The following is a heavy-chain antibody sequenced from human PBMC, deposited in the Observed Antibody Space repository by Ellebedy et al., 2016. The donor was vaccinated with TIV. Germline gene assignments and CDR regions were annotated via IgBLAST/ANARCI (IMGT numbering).Heavy chain of an antibody. J-gene: IGHJ4*02. Sequence: PGGSLRLSCAAFGFNFSTYAMTWVRQAPGKGLEWVSAMSASGGNTYYVDSVKGRFTISRDNAKNSLYLQMNSLRADDTAVYYCARSPYTGYSDLGFDYWGQGSLVTVSS. CDR2: MSASGGNT. V-gene: IGHV3-23*01. CDR1: GFNFSTYA. CDR3: ARSPYTGYSDLGFDY. D-gene: IGHD2-2*02.